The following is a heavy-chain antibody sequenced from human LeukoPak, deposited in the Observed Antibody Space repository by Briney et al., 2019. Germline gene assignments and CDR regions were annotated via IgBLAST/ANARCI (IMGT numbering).Heavy chain of an antibody. Sequence: GGSLRLSCAASGFTVSSNYMSWVRQAPGKGLEWVSVIYSGGSTYYADSVKGRFTVSRDNGKNTLYLQMSSLRAEDTAVYYCATYRGFPVEYWGQGTLVTVSS. CDR3: ATYRGFPVEY. CDR2: IYSGGST. V-gene: IGHV3-66*01. J-gene: IGHJ4*02. CDR1: GFTVSSNY. D-gene: IGHD3-10*01.